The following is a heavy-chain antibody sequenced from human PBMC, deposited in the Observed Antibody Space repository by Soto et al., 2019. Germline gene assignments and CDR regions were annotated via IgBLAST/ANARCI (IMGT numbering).Heavy chain of an antibody. CDR3: ARGRMVAATSDDALEF. CDR2: ISYSGVST. CDR1: GFTFSSYA. Sequence: GGSLRLSCAASGFTFSSYAMTWVRQAPGKGLEWVSAISYSGVSTYYADSVKGRFTVSRDNSRNTLFLQMDNLRADDSGIYFCARGRMVAATSDDALEFWGPGTMVTVSS. D-gene: IGHD1-26*01. J-gene: IGHJ3*01. V-gene: IGHV3-23*01.